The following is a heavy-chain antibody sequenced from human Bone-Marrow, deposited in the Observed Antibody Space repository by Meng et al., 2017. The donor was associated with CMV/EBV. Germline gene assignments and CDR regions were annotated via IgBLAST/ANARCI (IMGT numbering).Heavy chain of an antibody. D-gene: IGHD6-13*01. J-gene: IGHJ4*02. CDR1: GGSISSSSYY. CDR3: ARQPFGYSSSWYYFDY. Sequence: SETLSLTCTVSGGSISSSSYYWGWIRQPPGKGLEWIGSIYYSGSTYYNPSLKSRVTISVDTSKNQFSLKLSSVTAADTAVYYCARQPFGYSSSWYYFDYWGQGTLVTVPS. V-gene: IGHV4-39*01. CDR2: IYYSGST.